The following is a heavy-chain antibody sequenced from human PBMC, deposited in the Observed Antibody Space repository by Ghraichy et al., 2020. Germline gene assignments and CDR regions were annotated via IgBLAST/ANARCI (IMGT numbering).Heavy chain of an antibody. Sequence: GALRLSCAASGFTFSSYAMSWVRQAPGKGLEWVSTISGSGGSIYYADSVKGRFSISRDNSKNTLYLEMNSLRAEDTAVYYCAKGYGGYCSSSSCPCDVWGQGTMVTVSS. V-gene: IGHV3-23*01. CDR2: ISGSGGSI. CDR1: GFTFSSYA. CDR3: AKGYGGYCSSSSCPCDV. J-gene: IGHJ3*01. D-gene: IGHD2-2*01.